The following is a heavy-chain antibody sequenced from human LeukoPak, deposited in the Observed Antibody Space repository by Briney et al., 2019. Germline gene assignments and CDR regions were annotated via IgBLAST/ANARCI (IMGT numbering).Heavy chain of an antibody. J-gene: IGHJ4*02. D-gene: IGHD3/OR15-3a*01. V-gene: IGHV1-69*04. CDR3: AVSLLGLYYFDY. CDR2: IIPIFGIA. CDR1: GGTFGSYA. Sequence: GASVKVSCKASGGTFGSYAISWVRQAPGQGLEWMGRIIPIFGIANYAQKFQGRVTITADKSTSTAYMELSSLRSEDTAVYYCAVSLLGLYYFDYWGQGTLVTVSS.